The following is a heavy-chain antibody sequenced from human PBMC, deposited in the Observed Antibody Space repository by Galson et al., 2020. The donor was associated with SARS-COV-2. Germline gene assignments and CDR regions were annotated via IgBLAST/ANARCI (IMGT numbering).Heavy chain of an antibody. V-gene: IGHV2-70*17. J-gene: IGHJ4*01. CDR2: IDWDDDK. CDR3: ARISSPTYYYGSGSYYYAFDY. CDR1: GFSLSSSGVC. D-gene: IGHD3-10*01. Sequence: SGPTLVKPTQTLTLTCTFSGFSLSSSGVCVSWIRQPPGKALEWLARIDWDDDKFYNTSLKTRLTISKDPSKNQVVLTVTNMDPVDTATYYCARISSPTYYYGSGSYYYAFDYWGHGILVTVSS.